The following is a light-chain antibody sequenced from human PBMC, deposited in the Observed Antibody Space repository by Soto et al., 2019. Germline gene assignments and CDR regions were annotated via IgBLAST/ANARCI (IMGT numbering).Light chain of an antibody. CDR1: SSDVGNYNL. J-gene: IGLJ1*01. Sequence: QSALTQPASVSGSPGQSITISCTGSSSDVGNYNLVSWYQQHPGKAPKLIIYEGTKRPSGVSNRFSGSKSGNTASLTISGLQAEDEADYYCCSYALLFGTGTKVTVL. CDR2: EGT. V-gene: IGLV2-23*01. CDR3: CSYALL.